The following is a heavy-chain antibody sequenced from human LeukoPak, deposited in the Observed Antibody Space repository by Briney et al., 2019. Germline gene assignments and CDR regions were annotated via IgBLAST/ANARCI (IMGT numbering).Heavy chain of an antibody. CDR3: AAPGDYGGH. Sequence: GGSLRLSCAASGFTFSSYGFYWVRQAPGKGLEWVASISSRGSYIYYGDSLKGRVTISRDNAKNSVNLQVKNLRANDTALYYCAAPGDYGGHWGQGTLVIVSS. CDR2: ISSRGSYI. CDR1: GFTFSSYG. J-gene: IGHJ4*02. D-gene: IGHD4-17*01. V-gene: IGHV3-21*01.